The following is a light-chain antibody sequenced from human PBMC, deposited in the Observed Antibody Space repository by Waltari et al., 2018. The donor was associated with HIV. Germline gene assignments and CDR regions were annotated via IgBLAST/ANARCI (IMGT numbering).Light chain of an antibody. CDR1: SSNIGAGYF. V-gene: IGLV1-40*01. CDR2: SDI. CDR3: QSYDRSLSASV. Sequence: QSVLTQPPSVSGVPGQRVTISCTGSSSNIGAGYFVHWYQQLPGTAPTPLIYSDINRPSGVPDRFSSTKSGNSASLAITGLQAEDEADYYCQSYDRSLSASVFGGGTKLTVL. J-gene: IGLJ3*02.